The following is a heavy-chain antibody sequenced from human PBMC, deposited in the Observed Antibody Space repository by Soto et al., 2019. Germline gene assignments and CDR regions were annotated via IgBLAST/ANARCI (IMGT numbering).Heavy chain of an antibody. CDR3: ARGDCIGTSCYASYYFDY. CDR1: GFTFSTYA. D-gene: IGHD2-2*01. J-gene: IGHJ4*02. Sequence: QVQLVESGGGVVQPGRSLRLSFAASGFTFSTYAMHWVRKAPGKGREWVAAISHDGSNKYYADSVKGRFTISRDNSKNKMYLQVNSLRAEDTAVYYCARGDCIGTSCYASYYFDYWGQGTLVTVSS. CDR2: ISHDGSNK. V-gene: IGHV3-30-3*01.